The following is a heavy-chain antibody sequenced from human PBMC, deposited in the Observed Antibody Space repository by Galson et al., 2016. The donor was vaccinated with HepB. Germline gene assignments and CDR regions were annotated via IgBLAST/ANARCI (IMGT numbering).Heavy chain of an antibody. CDR3: ARTETTVDAFDI. CDR2: IYNSGTT. V-gene: IGHV4-31*03. Sequence: TLSLTCTVSGVSITSGRYDWSWIRQHPGKGLEWIGYIYNSGTTYYNPSLRSRISISRDTSKNQFSLKLTSVTAADTAVYYCARTETTVDAFDIWGQGTMVTVSP. CDR1: GVSITSGRYD. J-gene: IGHJ3*02. D-gene: IGHD4-11*01.